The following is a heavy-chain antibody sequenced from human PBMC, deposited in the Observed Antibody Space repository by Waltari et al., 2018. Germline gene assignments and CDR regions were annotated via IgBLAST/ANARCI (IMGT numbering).Heavy chain of an antibody. CDR2: VGGDGAAP. D-gene: IGHD4-4*01. V-gene: IGHV3-23*01. CDR1: RFPFGRSA. Sequence: EVHLLESGGDLVHPGGSLRLSCAASRFPFGRSAMNWVRQAPGRGLEWVARVGGDGAAPIYADSVKGRFTISRDNSKTTLYLQMNSLRVEDTAVYYCATLYSDYADYWGQGTLVTVSS. CDR3: ATLYSDYADY. J-gene: IGHJ4*02.